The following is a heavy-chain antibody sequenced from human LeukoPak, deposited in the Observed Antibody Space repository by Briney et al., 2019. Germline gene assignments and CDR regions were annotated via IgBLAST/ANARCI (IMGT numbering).Heavy chain of an antibody. CDR3: ARDLTGPRDS. Sequence: GGSLRLSCAAAGFTFRNYWMHWVRQVPGKGLVWVSNITTGGSIRNYAVSVKGRFTISRDNAKETLYLQMDSLRAEDTAVYYCARDLTGPRDSWGQGTLVIVSS. CDR2: ITTGGSIR. CDR1: GFTFRNYW. V-gene: IGHV3-74*01. J-gene: IGHJ4*02.